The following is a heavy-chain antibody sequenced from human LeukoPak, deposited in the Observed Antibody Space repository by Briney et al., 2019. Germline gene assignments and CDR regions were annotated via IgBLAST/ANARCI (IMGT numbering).Heavy chain of an antibody. Sequence: ASVKVSCKASGYTFTSYYMHWVRQAPGQGLEWMGIINPSGGSTSYAQKFQGRVTMTRDTSTSTVYMELSSLRSEDTAVYYCARDFAYCSSTSCYAFDYWGQGTLVTVSS. D-gene: IGHD2-2*01. CDR3: ARDFAYCSSTSCYAFDY. CDR2: INPSGGST. J-gene: IGHJ4*02. CDR1: GYTFTSYY. V-gene: IGHV1-46*01.